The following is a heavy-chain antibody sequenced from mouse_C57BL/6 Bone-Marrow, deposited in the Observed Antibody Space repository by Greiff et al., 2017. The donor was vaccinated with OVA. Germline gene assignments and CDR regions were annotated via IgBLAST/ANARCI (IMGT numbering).Heavy chain of an antibody. CDR2: ISYDGSN. Sequence: EVQLQQSGPGLVKPSQSLSLTCSVTGYSITSGYYWNWIRQFPGNKLEWMGYISYDGSNNYNPSLKNRISITRDTYKNQFFLKLNSVTTEDTATYYGARDGYPDYYAMDYWGQGTSVTVSS. CDR1: GYSITSGYY. V-gene: IGHV3-6*01. D-gene: IGHD2-2*01. CDR3: ARDGYPDYYAMDY. J-gene: IGHJ4*01.